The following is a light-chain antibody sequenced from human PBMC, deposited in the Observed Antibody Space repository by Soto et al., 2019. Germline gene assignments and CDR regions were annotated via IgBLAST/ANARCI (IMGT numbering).Light chain of an antibody. CDR1: QSVASN. V-gene: IGKV3-15*01. J-gene: IGKJ4*01. CDR2: GAS. CDR3: HHYNNWPHT. Sequence: DIVMTQSAATLSESPGERATLSCRASQSVASNLAWYQQRPGQAPRLLIYGASTRATGVPVRFSGSGSGTEFTLTISSLQSEDFAVYYCHHYNNWPHTFGGGTKVEIK.